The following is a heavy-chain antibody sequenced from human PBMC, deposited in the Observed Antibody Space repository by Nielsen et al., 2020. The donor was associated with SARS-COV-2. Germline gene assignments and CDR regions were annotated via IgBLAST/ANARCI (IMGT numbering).Heavy chain of an antibody. V-gene: IGHV3-49*04. CDR3: TRDDFWSGYYRA. CDR1: GFTFGDYA. Sequence: GGSLRLSCTASGFTFGDYAMSWVRQAPGKGLEWVGFISSKAYGGTTEYAASVKGRFTISRDDSKSIAYLQMNSLKTEDTAVYYCTRDDFWSGYYRAWGQGTLVTVSS. D-gene: IGHD3-3*01. J-gene: IGHJ5*02. CDR2: ISSKAYGGTT.